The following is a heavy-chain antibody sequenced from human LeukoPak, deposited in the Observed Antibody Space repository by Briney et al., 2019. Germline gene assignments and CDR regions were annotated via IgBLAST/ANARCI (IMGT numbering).Heavy chain of an antibody. J-gene: IGHJ4*02. CDR2: INPDGTTT. CDR1: GSTFSSYW. CDR3: VRIATVTTPDY. D-gene: IGHD4-17*01. Sequence: GGSLRLSCAASGSTFSSYWMHWVRHPRGKPLVWVSRINPDGTTTNYADSVKGRFAISRDNAKNTLYLQMNSLTVEDTALYYCVRIATVTTPDYWGQGTLVTVSS. V-gene: IGHV3-74*01.